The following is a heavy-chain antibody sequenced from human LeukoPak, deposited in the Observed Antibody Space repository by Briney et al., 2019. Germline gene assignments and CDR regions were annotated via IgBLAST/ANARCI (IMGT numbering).Heavy chain of an antibody. CDR2: IRSKANSYAT. V-gene: IGHV3-73*01. CDR3: ARDGSLRYYFDY. D-gene: IGHD1-26*01. Sequence: GGSLRLSCAASGFTFSGSAMHWVRQASGKGLEWVGRIRSKANSYATAYAASVKGRFTISRDDSKNTAYLQMNSLKTEDTAVYYCARDGSLRYYFDYWGQGTLVTVSS. CDR1: GFTFSGSA. J-gene: IGHJ4*02.